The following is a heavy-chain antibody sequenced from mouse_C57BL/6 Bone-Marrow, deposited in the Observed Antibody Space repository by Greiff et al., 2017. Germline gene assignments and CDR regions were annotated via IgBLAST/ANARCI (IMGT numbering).Heavy chain of an antibody. CDR2: IWGGGST. CDR1: GFSLTSYG. V-gene: IGHV2-9*01. CDR3: AKHRDYGVFAY. Sequence: QVQLQQSGPGLVAPSQSLSITCTVSGFSLTSYGVDWVRQPPGKGLEWMGGIWGGGSTNYNSALMSRLSIIKDNYKSQVFLTMNSLQTYDTAMYYTAKHRDYGVFAYWGQGTLVTVSA. D-gene: IGHD2-4*01. J-gene: IGHJ3*01.